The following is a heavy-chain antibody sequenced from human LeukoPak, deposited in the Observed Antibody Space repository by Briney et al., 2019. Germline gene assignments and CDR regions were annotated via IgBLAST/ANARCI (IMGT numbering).Heavy chain of an antibody. D-gene: IGHD6-13*01. CDR3: ARDLGYSSSWLFGYYFDY. Sequence: SQTLSLTCAISGDSVSSNSAAWNWIRQSPSRGLEWLGRTYYRSKWYNDYAVSVKGRITINPDTSKNQFSLQLNSVTPEDTAVYYCARDLGYSSSWLFGYYFDYWGQGTLVTVSS. CDR1: GDSVSSNSAA. J-gene: IGHJ4*02. CDR2: TYYRSKWYN. V-gene: IGHV6-1*01.